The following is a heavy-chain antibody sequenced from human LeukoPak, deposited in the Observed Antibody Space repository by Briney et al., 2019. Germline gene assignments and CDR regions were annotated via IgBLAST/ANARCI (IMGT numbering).Heavy chain of an antibody. CDR3: ARSRAAPITMVRGVKNWFDP. J-gene: IGHJ5*02. V-gene: IGHV1-8*01. CDR1: GYTFTSYD. D-gene: IGHD3-10*01. Sequence: GSVKVSCKACGYTFTSYDINWVRQATGQGLEWMGWMNPNSGNTGYAQKFQGRVTMTRNPSISTAYMALSSLRSEDTAVYYCARSRAAPITMVRGVKNWFDPWGQGTLVTVSS. CDR2: MNPNSGNT.